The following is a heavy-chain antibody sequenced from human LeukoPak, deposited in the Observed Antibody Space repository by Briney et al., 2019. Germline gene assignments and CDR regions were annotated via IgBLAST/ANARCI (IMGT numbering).Heavy chain of an antibody. Sequence: PGGSLRLSCAASGFIFTNYFMSWVRQAPGKGLEWVASIKHDGSEKYYVDSVRGRFTISRDNTMNSLYLQMSSLRAEDTAVYYCAKWVIRFLESEFDYWGQGTLVTVSS. CDR2: IKHDGSEK. V-gene: IGHV3-7*01. J-gene: IGHJ4*02. D-gene: IGHD3-3*01. CDR3: AKWVIRFLESEFDY. CDR1: GFIFTNYF.